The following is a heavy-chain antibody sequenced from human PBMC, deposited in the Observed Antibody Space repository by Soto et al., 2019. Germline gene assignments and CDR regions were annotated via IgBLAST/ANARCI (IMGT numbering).Heavy chain of an antibody. J-gene: IGHJ6*02. V-gene: IGHV5-10-1*01. CDR1: GYSFTSHW. D-gene: IGHD2-8*01. CDR3: ARLPIVLMVYDYYYGMDV. CDR2: IDPSDSYT. Sequence: GESLKISCKGSGYSFTSHWISWVRQMPGKGLEWMGRIDPSDSYTNYSPSFQGHVTISADKSISTAYLQWSSLKASDTAMYYCARLPIVLMVYDYYYGMDVWGQGTTVTVSS.